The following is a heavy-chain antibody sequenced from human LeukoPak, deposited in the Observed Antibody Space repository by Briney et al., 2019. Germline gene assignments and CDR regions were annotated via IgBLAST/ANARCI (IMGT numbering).Heavy chain of an antibody. Sequence: ASVKVSCKASGYTFTSYDINWVRQATGQGLEWMGWMNPNSGNTGYAQKFQGRVTMTRNTSISTAYMELSSLRSEDTAVYYCARVGSSGWYYYYYGMDVWGQGTTVTVSS. CDR3: ARVGSSGWYYYYYGMDV. J-gene: IGHJ6*02. CDR2: MNPNSGNT. D-gene: IGHD6-19*01. V-gene: IGHV1-8*01. CDR1: GYTFTSYD.